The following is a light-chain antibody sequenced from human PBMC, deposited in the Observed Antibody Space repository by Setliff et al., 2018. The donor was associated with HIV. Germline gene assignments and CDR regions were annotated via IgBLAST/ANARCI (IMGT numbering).Light chain of an antibody. J-gene: IGLJ1*01. Sequence: QSALTQPRSVSGSPRQSVTISCTGTSSDIGAYNYVSWYQQHPGKAPKLIIYDVTKWPSGVPDRFSGSKSGNTASLTIYGLQAEDEADYYCCSYAGSYTYVFGTGTKVTVL. CDR3: CSYAGSYTYV. CDR1: SSDIGAYNY. CDR2: DVT. V-gene: IGLV2-11*01.